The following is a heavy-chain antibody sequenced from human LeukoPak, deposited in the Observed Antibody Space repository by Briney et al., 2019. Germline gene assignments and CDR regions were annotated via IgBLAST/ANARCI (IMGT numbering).Heavy chain of an antibody. J-gene: IGHJ4*02. CDR3: ARDSSGYDAGDY. CDR1: GFTFSSYA. CDR2: ISYDGSNK. V-gene: IGHV3-30-3*01. Sequence: GGSLRLSCAAPGFTFSSYAMHWVRQAPGKGLEWVAVISYDGSNKYYADSVKGRFTISRDNSKNTLHLQMNSLRAEDTAVYYCARDSSGYDAGDYWGQGTLVTVSS. D-gene: IGHD5-12*01.